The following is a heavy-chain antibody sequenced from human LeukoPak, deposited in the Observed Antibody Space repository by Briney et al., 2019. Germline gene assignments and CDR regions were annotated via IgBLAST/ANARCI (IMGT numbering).Heavy chain of an antibody. CDR2: INSDGSST. J-gene: IGHJ3*02. CDR1: GFTFSSYW. V-gene: IGHV3-74*01. D-gene: IGHD3-22*01. Sequence: GGSLRLSCAASGFTFSSYWMHWVSQAPGKWLGWVSRINSDGSSTSYADSVKGRYTISRENAKNSLYLQMNSLRAGDTAVCYCARQEPSSGYWEDAFDIWGQGTMVTVSS. CDR3: ARQEPSSGYWEDAFDI.